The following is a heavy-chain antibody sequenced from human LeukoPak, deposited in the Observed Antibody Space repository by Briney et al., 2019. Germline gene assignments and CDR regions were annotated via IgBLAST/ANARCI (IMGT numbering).Heavy chain of an antibody. Sequence: GGSLRLSCAASGLTFSSYAMHWVRQAPGKGLEWVAVLSYDGSNKYYADSVKGRFTISRDNSKNTLYLQMNSLRAEDTAVYYCARDRSITITPGAFDIWGQGTMVTVSS. D-gene: IGHD3-9*01. J-gene: IGHJ3*02. CDR1: GLTFSSYA. CDR2: LSYDGSNK. V-gene: IGHV3-30-3*01. CDR3: ARDRSITITPGAFDI.